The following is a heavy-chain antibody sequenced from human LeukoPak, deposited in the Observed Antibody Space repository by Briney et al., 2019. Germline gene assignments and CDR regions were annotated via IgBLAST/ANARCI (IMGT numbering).Heavy chain of an antibody. CDR2: ISGDGGST. J-gene: IGHJ4*02. CDR3: ARESESSGWYDY. CDR1: GFTFSTYW. D-gene: IGHD6-19*01. Sequence: GGSLRLSCAASGFTFSTYWMHWVRQAPGKGLEWVSLISGDGGSTFYADSVKGRFTISRDNSKNSLYLQMNSLRSDDTALYYCARESESSGWYDYWGQGTLVTVSS. V-gene: IGHV3-43*02.